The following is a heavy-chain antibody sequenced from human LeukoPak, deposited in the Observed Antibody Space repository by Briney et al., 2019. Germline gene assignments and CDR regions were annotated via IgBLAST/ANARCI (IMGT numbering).Heavy chain of an antibody. CDR1: GYTFTSYD. D-gene: IGHD2-2*02. J-gene: IGHJ5*02. V-gene: IGHV1-8*03. Sequence: GASVKVSCKASGYTFTSYDINWVRQATGQGLEWMGWMNPNSGNTGYAQKFQGRVTITRNTSISTAYMELSSLRSEDTAVYYCAREVEGYCSSTSCYIGWFDPWGQGTLVTVSS. CDR2: MNPNSGNT. CDR3: AREVEGYCSSTSCYIGWFDP.